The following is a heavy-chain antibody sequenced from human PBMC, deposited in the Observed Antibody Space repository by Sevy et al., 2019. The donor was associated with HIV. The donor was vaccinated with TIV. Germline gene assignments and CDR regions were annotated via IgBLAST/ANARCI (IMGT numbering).Heavy chain of an antibody. CDR1: GFIFSNYA. V-gene: IGHV3-23*01. D-gene: IGHD6-13*01. J-gene: IGHJ4*02. CDR3: AKDRDSSSWYGGDYFDC. CDR2: ISGSGVST. Sequence: GGSLRLSCAASGFIFSNYAMSWVRQAPGKGLEWVSAISGSGVSTYYADSVKGRFTISRDNSKNTLYLQMNSLRAEDTALYYCAKDRDSSSWYGGDYFDCWGQGSLVTVSS.